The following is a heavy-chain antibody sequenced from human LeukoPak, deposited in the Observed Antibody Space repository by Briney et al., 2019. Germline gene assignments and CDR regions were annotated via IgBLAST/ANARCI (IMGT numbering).Heavy chain of an antibody. CDR3: ARDPRYYYDSSGYYGYFDY. CDR1: GYTFTSYA. D-gene: IGHD3-22*01. J-gene: IGHJ4*02. Sequence: ASVKVSCRASGYTFTSYAMHWVRQAPGQRLEWMGWINAGNGNTKYSQEFQGRVTITRDTSASTAYMELRSLRSDDTAVYYCARDPRYYYDSSGYYGYFDYWGQGTLVTVSS. V-gene: IGHV1-3*01. CDR2: INAGNGNT.